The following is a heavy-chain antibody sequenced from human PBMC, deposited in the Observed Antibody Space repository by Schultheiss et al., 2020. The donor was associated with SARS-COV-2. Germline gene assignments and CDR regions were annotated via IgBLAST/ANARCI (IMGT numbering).Heavy chain of an antibody. V-gene: IGHV3-30-3*01. CDR3: ARGYNWNYVADY. Sequence: GESLKISCAASGFIFSSYAMHWVRQAPGKGLEWEAVISYDGSSKYYTDSVKGRFTISRDNAKNTLYLQMNSLRAEDTAVYYCARGYNWNYVADYWGQGTLVTVSS. J-gene: IGHJ4*02. CDR1: GFIFSSYA. D-gene: IGHD1-7*01. CDR2: ISYDGSSK.